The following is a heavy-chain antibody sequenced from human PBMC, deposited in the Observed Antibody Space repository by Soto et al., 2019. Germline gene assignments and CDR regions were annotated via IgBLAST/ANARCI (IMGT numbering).Heavy chain of an antibody. J-gene: IGHJ6*03. Sequence: EVQLVESGGGLAQPGGSLRLSCAASGFTVSSNYMSWVRQAPGKGLEWVSVIYSGGSTYYADSVKGRFTISRDNSKNTLYLQMNSLRAEDTAVYYCAREDVVPAAIDYYYYMDVWGKGTTVTVSS. D-gene: IGHD2-2*01. CDR3: AREDVVPAAIDYYYYMDV. CDR1: GFTVSSNY. CDR2: IYSGGST. V-gene: IGHV3-66*01.